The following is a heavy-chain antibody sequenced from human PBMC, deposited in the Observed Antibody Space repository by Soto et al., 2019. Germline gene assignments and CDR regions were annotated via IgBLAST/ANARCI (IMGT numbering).Heavy chain of an antibody. V-gene: IGHV1-69*13. Sequence: SVKVSCKASGGTFSSYAISWVRQAPGQGLEWMGGIIPIFGTANYAQKFQGRVTITAEESTSTAYMELSSLRSEDTAVYYCARVDYYDSSGYYFPLDYWGQGTLVTVSS. CDR3: ARVDYYDSSGYYFPLDY. CDR2: IIPIFGTA. D-gene: IGHD3-22*01. J-gene: IGHJ4*02. CDR1: GGTFSSYA.